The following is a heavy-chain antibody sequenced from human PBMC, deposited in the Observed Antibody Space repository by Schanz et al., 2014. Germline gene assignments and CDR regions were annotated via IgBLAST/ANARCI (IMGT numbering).Heavy chain of an antibody. CDR3: ARYNSGHSDY. V-gene: IGHV3-33*01. CDR1: GFIFSTFG. CDR2: IWYDGNKK. Sequence: QVYLVQSGGGVVQPGRSLRLSCAASGFIFSTFGMQWVRQAPGKGLEWVAVIWYDGNKKYYADSVKGRFTVSRDNSKNTVDLQRDSLRADDTAVYYCARYNSGHSDYWGQGTLVTVSS. J-gene: IGHJ4*02. D-gene: IGHD6-19*01.